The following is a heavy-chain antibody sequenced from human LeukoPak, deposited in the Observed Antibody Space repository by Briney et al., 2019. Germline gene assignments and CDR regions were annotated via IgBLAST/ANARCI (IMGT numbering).Heavy chain of an antibody. Sequence: SVTVSCKASGGTFSSYAISWVRQAPGQGLERMGSVIPIFGSASYGQNFQDRVTITADESTNTAYLDLSSLRSDDTAVYYCARAQSTFDYYYYMDVWGKGTTVTVSS. CDR1: GGTFSSYA. J-gene: IGHJ6*03. CDR2: VIPIFGSA. D-gene: IGHD2/OR15-2a*01. V-gene: IGHV1-69*13. CDR3: ARAQSTFDYYYYMDV.